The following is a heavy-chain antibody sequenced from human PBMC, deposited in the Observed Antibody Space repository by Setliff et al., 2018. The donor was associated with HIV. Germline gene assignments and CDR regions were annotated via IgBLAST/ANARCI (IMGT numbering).Heavy chain of an antibody. J-gene: IGHJ4*02. CDR2: IYYSGGT. V-gene: IGHV4-59*01. CDR3: ARGSSGWTFDY. CDR1: GGSISSYY. Sequence: PSETLSLTCNVSGGSISSYYWNWIRQPPGKGLEWIGYIYYSGGTNYNPSLKIRVTISADKSKNQFSLKLSSVTAADTAVYYCARGSSGWTFDYWGQGTLVTVSS. D-gene: IGHD6-19*01.